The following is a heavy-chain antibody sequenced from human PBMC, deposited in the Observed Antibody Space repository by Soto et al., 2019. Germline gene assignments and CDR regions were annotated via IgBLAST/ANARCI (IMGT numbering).Heavy chain of an antibody. CDR3: VRPAQPFQWLVHFDY. J-gene: IGHJ4*02. CDR2: ISYDGSNK. CDR1: GFTFSSYA. Sequence: HPGGSLRLSCAASGFTFSSYAMHWVRQAPGKGLEWGALISYDGSNKYYADSVKGRFTISRDNSKNTLYLQMNSLRAEDTAVYYCVRPAQPFQWLVHFDYWGQGTLVTVSS. V-gene: IGHV3-30-3*01. D-gene: IGHD6-19*01.